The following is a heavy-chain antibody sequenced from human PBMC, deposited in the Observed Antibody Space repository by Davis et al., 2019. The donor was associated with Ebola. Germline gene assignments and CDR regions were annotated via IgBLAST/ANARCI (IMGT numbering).Heavy chain of an antibody. V-gene: IGHV1-69*04. D-gene: IGHD3-10*01. J-gene: IGHJ4*02. CDR1: GGTFSSYA. CDR3: ARDEVQRGFWFRYYFDY. Sequence: AASVKVSCKASGGTFSSYAISWVRQAPGQGREWMGRIIPILGIANYAQKFQGRVTITADKSTSTAYMELSSLRAEDTAVYYCARDEVQRGFWFRYYFDYWGQGTLVTVSS. CDR2: IIPILGIA.